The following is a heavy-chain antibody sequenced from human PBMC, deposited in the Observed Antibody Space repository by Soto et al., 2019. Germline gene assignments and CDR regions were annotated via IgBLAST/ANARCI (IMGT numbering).Heavy chain of an antibody. Sequence: QVQLVQSGAEVKKPGSSVKVSCTASGGTFSRYSITWVRQAPGHGLEWIGRIIPIFGIASYAQKFQGRVTITADESTSTAYMELSSLRSADTAVYYCAREDRDRETGLVQAAIDGMDVWGQGPTVTFSS. V-gene: IGHV1-69*08. CDR3: AREDRDRETGLVQAAIDGMDV. J-gene: IGHJ6*02. CDR1: GGTFSRYS. CDR2: IIPIFGIA. D-gene: IGHD2-2*01.